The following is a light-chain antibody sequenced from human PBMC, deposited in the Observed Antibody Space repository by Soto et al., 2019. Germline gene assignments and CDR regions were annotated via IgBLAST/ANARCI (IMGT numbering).Light chain of an antibody. V-gene: IGLV1-44*01. CDR1: YSNIGSNF. J-gene: IGLJ3*02. Sequence: QSVLTQPPSASATPGQTVTISCSGRYSNIGSNFVSWYQRLPGTAPKLLIYSINQRPSGVPDRFSGSKSGTSASLTISGLQSEDEADYFCSSWDDSLDGPVFGGGTQLT. CDR2: SIN. CDR3: SSWDDSLDGPV.